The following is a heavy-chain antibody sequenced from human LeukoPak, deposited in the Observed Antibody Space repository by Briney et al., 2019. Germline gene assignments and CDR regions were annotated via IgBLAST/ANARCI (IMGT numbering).Heavy chain of an antibody. Sequence: GGSLRLSCAASGFTFSSYAMSWVRQAPGKGLEWVSAISGSGGSTYYADFVKGRFTISRDNSKNTLYLQMNSLRAEDTAVYYCAKGSGYSSSWTTFFDYWGQGTLVTVSS. J-gene: IGHJ4*02. CDR3: AKGSGYSSSWTTFFDY. V-gene: IGHV3-23*01. D-gene: IGHD6-13*01. CDR2: ISGSGGST. CDR1: GFTFSSYA.